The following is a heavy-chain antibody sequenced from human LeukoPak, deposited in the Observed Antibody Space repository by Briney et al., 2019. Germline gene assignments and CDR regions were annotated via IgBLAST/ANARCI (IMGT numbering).Heavy chain of an antibody. CDR1: GITLSNYG. J-gene: IGHJ4*02. CDR3: AKRGVVIRVILVGFHKEAYYFDS. D-gene: IGHD3-22*01. CDR2: ISDSGGRT. Sequence: GGSLRLSCAVSGITLSNYGMSWVRQAPGKGLEWVAGISDSGGRTIYADSVKGRFTISRDNPKNTLYLQMNSLRAEDTAVYFCAKRGVVIRVILVGFHKEAYYFDSWGQGALVTVSS. V-gene: IGHV3-23*01.